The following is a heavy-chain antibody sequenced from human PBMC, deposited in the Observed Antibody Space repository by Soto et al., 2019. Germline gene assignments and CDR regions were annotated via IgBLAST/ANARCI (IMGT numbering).Heavy chain of an antibody. CDR2: IYYSGST. J-gene: IGHJ6*03. CDR1: GGSISSYY. D-gene: IGHD6-25*01. CDR3: ASTKGQRPVGYYYYYMDV. Sequence: SETLSLTCTVSGGSISSYYWSWIRQPPGKGLEWIGYIYYSGSTNYNPSLKSRVTISVDTSKNQFSLKLSSVTAADTAVYYCASTKGQRPVGYYYYYMDVWGKGTTVTVSS. V-gene: IGHV4-59*08.